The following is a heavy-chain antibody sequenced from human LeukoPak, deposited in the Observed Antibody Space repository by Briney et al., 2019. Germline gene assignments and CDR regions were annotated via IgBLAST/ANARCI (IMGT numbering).Heavy chain of an antibody. V-gene: IGHV4-34*01. CDR2: INHSVST. CDR1: GGSFCGYY. Sequence: SETLSFTCAVYGGSFCGYYCSWIRHPPGKWLDWIGEINHSVSTNYNPSLKIRVTIAVDTSKNQCSLKLSSVTAADTAVYYCARGITYFDYWGQGTLVTVSS. J-gene: IGHJ4*02. CDR3: ARGITYFDY.